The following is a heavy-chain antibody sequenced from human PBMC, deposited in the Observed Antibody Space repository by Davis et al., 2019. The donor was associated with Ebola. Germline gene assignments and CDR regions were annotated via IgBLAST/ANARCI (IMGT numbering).Heavy chain of an antibody. CDR2: INHSGST. V-gene: IGHV4-34*01. CDR1: GVSFSGYY. D-gene: IGHD3-10*01. Sequence: SETLSLTCGVYGVSFSGYYWSWIRQPPGKGLEWIGEINHSGSTNYNPSLKSRVTISVDTSKNQFSLKLSSVTAADTAVYYCARAVWFGELLYYYYGMDVWGKGTTVTVSS. J-gene: IGHJ6*04. CDR3: ARAVWFGELLYYYYGMDV.